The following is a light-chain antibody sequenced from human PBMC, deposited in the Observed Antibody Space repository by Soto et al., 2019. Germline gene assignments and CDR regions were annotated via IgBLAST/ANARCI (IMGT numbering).Light chain of an antibody. CDR3: SPFTSNHTYV. CDR1: SSDVGGYHY. CDR2: QVS. J-gene: IGLJ1*01. V-gene: IGLV2-14*03. Sequence: QSALTQPASVSGSPGQSMTISCTGSSSDVGGYHYVSWYQQHPGKAPKLIIYQVSHRPSGVSDRFSGSKSGNTASLTISGLQGEDETTYYCSPFTSNHTYVFGTGTKVTV.